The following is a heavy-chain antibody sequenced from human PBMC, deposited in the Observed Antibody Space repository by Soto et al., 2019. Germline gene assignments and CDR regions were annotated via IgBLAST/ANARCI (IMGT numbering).Heavy chain of an antibody. CDR3: AREPTTVTNYYYYALDV. Sequence: QVQLQESGPGLVKPSETLSLTCTVSGGSVSSGSYYWSWIRQPPGKGLEWIGYISYSGSTNYNPSPKSRLTISVDTSKHQFSLKLSSVTAADTAVYYCAREPTTVTNYYYYALDVWGQGTTVTVSS. J-gene: IGHJ6*02. CDR2: ISYSGST. D-gene: IGHD4-17*01. CDR1: GGSVSSGSYY. V-gene: IGHV4-61*01.